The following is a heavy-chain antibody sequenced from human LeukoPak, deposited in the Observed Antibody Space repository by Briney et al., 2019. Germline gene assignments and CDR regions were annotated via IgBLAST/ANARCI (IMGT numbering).Heavy chain of an antibody. Sequence: SETLSLTCTVSGGSISGYHWSWIRQPPGKGLEWIGYIYYSRNTNYNPSLKSRVTISVDTSKNQFSLKLSSVTAADTAVYYCARLSYSNGWSYFDYWGQGTLVTVSS. V-gene: IGHV4-59*01. D-gene: IGHD6-19*01. CDR2: IYYSRNT. CDR3: ARLSYSNGWSYFDY. CDR1: GGSISGYH. J-gene: IGHJ4*02.